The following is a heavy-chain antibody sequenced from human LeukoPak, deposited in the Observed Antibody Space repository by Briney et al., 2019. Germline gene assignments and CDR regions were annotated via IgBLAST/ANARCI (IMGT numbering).Heavy chain of an antibody. V-gene: IGHV3-74*01. D-gene: IGHD4-11*01. CDR3: ARGLQGIDY. Sequence: GGSLRLSCAASGFTLSSYWMHWVRQAPGKGLMWVPVIYTDDISTNYADSVKGRFTISRDNAENTLYLQMNSLRAEDTAVYYCARGLQGIDYWGQGTLVTVSS. J-gene: IGHJ4*02. CDR2: IYTDDIST. CDR1: GFTLSSYW.